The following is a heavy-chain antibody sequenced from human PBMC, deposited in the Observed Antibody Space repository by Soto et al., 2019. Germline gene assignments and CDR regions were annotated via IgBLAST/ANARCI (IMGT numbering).Heavy chain of an antibody. J-gene: IGHJ6*03. CDR1: GFTFSSYA. V-gene: IGHV3-23*01. D-gene: IGHD1-26*01. CDR3: AKDPLNSGSYLYYYMDV. CDR2: ISGSGGST. Sequence: GGSLRLSCAASGFTFSSYAMSWVRQAPGKGLEWVSAISGSGGSTYYADSVKGRFTISRDNSKNTLYLQMNSLRAEDTAVYYCAKDPLNSGSYLYYYMDVWGKGTTVTVSS.